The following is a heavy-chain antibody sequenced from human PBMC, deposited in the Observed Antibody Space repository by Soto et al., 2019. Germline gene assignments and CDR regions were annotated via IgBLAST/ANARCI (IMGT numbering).Heavy chain of an antibody. Sequence: QLQLQESGPGLVKPSETPSLTCTVSGGSISSSSYYWGWIRQPPGKGLEWIGSIYYSGSTYYNPSLKSRVTISVDTSKNQFSLKLSSVTAADTAVYYCARQPLRYGSGSYPHFDYWGQGTLVTVSS. D-gene: IGHD3-10*01. CDR1: GGSISSSSYY. CDR3: ARQPLRYGSGSYPHFDY. CDR2: IYYSGST. V-gene: IGHV4-39*01. J-gene: IGHJ4*02.